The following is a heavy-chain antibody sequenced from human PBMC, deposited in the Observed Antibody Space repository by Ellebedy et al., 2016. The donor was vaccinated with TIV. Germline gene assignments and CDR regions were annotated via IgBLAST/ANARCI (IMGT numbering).Heavy chain of an antibody. CDR2: IYYSGVT. D-gene: IGHD2/OR15-2a*01. Sequence: MPSETLSLTCTVSADSISGSNCYWGWFRQPPGKGLEWIGNIYYSGVTYYNPSLKSRVTISVDTSKNQFSLRLSSVTAADTAVYYCARVETVDTFHYDSWGQGTLVTVSS. CDR1: ADSISGSNCY. J-gene: IGHJ4*02. V-gene: IGHV4-39*07. CDR3: ARVETVDTFHYDS.